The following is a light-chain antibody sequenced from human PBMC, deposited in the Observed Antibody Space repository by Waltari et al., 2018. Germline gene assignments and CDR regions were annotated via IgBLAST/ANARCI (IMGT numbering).Light chain of an antibody. J-gene: IGLJ3*02. CDR1: SPTIGSNF. CDR3: LAWDDSMSGWV. V-gene: IGLV1-47*01. CDR2: RDD. Sequence: QSVMTQPPSASGTPGQTITFPCSGSSPTIGSNFVYWYQQFPGKPPQLLIYRDDQRPSGVPDRISGSKSGTSASLAISGLRSEDEADYYCLAWDDSMSGWVFGGGTKLTVL.